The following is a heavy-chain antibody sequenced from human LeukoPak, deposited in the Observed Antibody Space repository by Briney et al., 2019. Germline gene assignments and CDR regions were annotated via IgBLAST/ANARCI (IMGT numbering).Heavy chain of an antibody. CDR1: GFMFSSHE. J-gene: IGHJ3*02. D-gene: IGHD2-15*01. Sequence: GGSLRLSCEASGFMFSSHEVNWVRQPPGRGLEWISYISAGGSITYYADSVKGRFTISRDNAESSLYLQMINLRVEDTALYYCARRSSAWYALDIWGQGTMVSVSP. CDR3: ARRSSAWYALDI. CDR2: ISAGGSIT. V-gene: IGHV3-48*03.